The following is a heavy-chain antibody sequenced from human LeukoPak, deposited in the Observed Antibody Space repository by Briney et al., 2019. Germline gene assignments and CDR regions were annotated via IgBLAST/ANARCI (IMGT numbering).Heavy chain of an antibody. D-gene: IGHD4-17*01. CDR3: GRVSSYGDFAPTFDY. CDR2: INHSGST. Sequence: SETLSLTCAVYGGSFSGYYWSWIRQPPGKGLEWIGEINHSGSTNYNPSLKRRVTISVDTSKNQFSLKLSSVTAADTAVDYCGRVSSYGDFAPTFDYWGQGTLVTVSS. J-gene: IGHJ4*02. CDR1: GGSFSGYY. V-gene: IGHV4-34*01.